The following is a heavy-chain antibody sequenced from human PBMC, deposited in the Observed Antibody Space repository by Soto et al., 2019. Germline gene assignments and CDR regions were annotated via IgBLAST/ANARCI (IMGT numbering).Heavy chain of an antibody. CDR1: GGSISSGGYS. CDR2: IYHSGST. CDR3: ARRGGEYYFDS. Sequence: SETLSLTCAVSGGSISSGGYSWSWIRQPPGKGLEWIGYIYHSGSTYYNPSLKSRVTISVDRSKNQFSLKLSSVTAADTAVYYCARRGGEYYFDSWGQGTLVTVSS. V-gene: IGHV4-30-2*01. D-gene: IGHD3-10*01. J-gene: IGHJ4*02.